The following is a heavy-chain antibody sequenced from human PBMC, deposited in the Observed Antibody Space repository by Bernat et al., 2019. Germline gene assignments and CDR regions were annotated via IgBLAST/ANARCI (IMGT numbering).Heavy chain of an antibody. D-gene: IGHD3-10*01. J-gene: IGHJ4*02. CDR1: GFTFSSYT. V-gene: IGHV3-21*02. CDR3: ARPSGSSGY. CDR2: SSSGSGYI. Sequence: EVQLVESGGGLVKPGGSLRLSCAASGFTFSSYTMNWVRQAPGNGLEWVSSSSSGSGYIYYADSVRGRFTISRDNAKNLLYLQMNSLRAEDTAVYYCARPSGSSGYWGQGTLVTVSS.